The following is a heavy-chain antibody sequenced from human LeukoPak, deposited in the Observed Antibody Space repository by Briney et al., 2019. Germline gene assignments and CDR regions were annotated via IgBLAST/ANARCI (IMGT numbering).Heavy chain of an antibody. J-gene: IGHJ4*02. V-gene: IGHV3-7*01. CDR3: ARDTDGNLDH. CDR2: IKHDGSTK. D-gene: IGHD2-8*01. CDR1: GFTFSSSW. Sequence: GGSLSLSCAASGFTFSSSWMAWVRQAPGKGLEWVANIKHDGSTKHSVDSVTGRFTNSRDNAKNSLYLQMNSLRAEDTAVYYCARDTDGNLDHCGQGTLVTVSS.